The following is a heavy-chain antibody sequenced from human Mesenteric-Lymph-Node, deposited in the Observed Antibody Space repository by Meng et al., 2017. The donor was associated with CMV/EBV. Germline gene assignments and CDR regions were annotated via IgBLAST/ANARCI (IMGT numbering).Heavy chain of an antibody. D-gene: IGHD4-17*01. V-gene: IGHV3-23*03. J-gene: IGHJ4*02. CDR1: GFTFSSYA. Sequence: GESLKISCAASGFTFSSYAMSWVRQAPGKGLEWVSVFYSGGSGTKYADSVKGRFTISRDNSKNTLYLQMNSLRAEDTAVYYCAKDIRHGDYYFDYWGQGTLVTVSS. CDR3: AKDIRHGDYYFDY. CDR2: FYSGGSGT.